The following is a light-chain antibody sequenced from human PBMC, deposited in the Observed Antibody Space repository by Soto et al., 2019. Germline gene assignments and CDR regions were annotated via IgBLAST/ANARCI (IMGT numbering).Light chain of an antibody. CDR3: QQAKSFPRT. V-gene: IGKV1-12*01. CDR2: GAS. CDR1: QDISSW. J-gene: IGKJ1*01. Sequence: DIQMTQSPSSVSASVGDRVTITCRASQDISSWLAWYQQKPGKAPTLLIYGASSLQSGVPSRFSGSGSGTDYTLTITSLQPEDVATYYCQQAKSFPRTFGHGTKVDIK.